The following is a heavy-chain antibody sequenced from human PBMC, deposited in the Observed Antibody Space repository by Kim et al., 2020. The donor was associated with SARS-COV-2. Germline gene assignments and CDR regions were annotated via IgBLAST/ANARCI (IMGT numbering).Heavy chain of an antibody. V-gene: IGHV1-8*01. CDR1: GYTFTSYD. J-gene: IGHJ6*02. Sequence: ASVKVSCKASGYTFTSYDINWVRQATGQGREWMGWMNPNSGNTGYAQKFQGRVTMTRNTSISTAYMELSSLRSEDTAGYYCARSPITMIVVVIKYYYGMDVWGQGTRVTVS. CDR2: MNPNSGNT. CDR3: ARSPITMIVVVIKYYYGMDV. D-gene: IGHD3-22*01.